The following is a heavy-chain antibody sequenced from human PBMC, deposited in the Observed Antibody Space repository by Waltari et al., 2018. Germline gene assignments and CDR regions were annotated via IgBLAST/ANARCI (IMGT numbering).Heavy chain of an antibody. CDR3: ARGPRWAFDY. J-gene: IGHJ4*02. CDR2: IYYSGST. V-gene: IGHV4-59*01. CDR1: GSISSYY. Sequence: GSISSYYWSWIRQPPGKGLEWIGYIYYSGSTNYNPSLKSRVTISVDTSKNQFSLKLSSVTAADTAVYYCARGPRWAFDYWGQGTLVTVSS.